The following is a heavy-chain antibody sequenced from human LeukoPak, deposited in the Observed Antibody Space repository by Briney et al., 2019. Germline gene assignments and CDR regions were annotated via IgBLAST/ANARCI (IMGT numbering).Heavy chain of an antibody. D-gene: IGHD4-11*01. J-gene: IGHJ6*03. CDR1: GFTFSNHA. CDR2: VWYDGNRK. CDR3: ARRTYRPRYYYMDV. V-gene: IGHV3-30*02. Sequence: GGSLRLSCAASGFTFSNHAMHWVRQAPGKGLEWVTLVWYDGNRKYYADSVKGRFTISRDNSKNTLYLQMNGLRAADAAVYYCARRTYRPRYYYMDVWGKGTTVTISS.